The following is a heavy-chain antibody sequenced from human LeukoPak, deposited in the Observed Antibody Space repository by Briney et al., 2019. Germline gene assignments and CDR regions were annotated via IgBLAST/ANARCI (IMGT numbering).Heavy chain of an antibody. CDR3: ARGCSSTSCSTFTFDY. J-gene: IGHJ4*02. D-gene: IGHD2-2*01. Sequence: PSETLSLTCAVYGGPFSGYYWSWIRQPPGKGLEWIGEINHSGSTNYNPSLKSRVTISVDTSKNQFSLKLSSVTAADTAVYYCARGCSSTSCSTFTFDYWGQGTLVTVSS. CDR1: GGPFSGYY. CDR2: INHSGST. V-gene: IGHV4-34*01.